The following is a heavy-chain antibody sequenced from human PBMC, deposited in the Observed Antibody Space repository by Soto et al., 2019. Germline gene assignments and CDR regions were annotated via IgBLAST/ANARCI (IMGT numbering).Heavy chain of an antibody. CDR3: ASNALSGISWFDP. Sequence: QVQLVESGGGLVKPGGSLRLSCAASGFTFSDYYMRWIRQAPGKGLEWVSYVSSSGSTIYYADSVKGRFTISRDNAKNSLYLQMNSLRAEDTAVYYCASNALSGISWFDPWGQGTLVTVSS. CDR2: VSSSGSTI. CDR1: GFTFSDYY. V-gene: IGHV3-11*01. D-gene: IGHD3-10*01. J-gene: IGHJ5*02.